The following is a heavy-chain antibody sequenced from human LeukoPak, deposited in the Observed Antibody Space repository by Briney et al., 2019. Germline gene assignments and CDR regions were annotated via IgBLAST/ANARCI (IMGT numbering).Heavy chain of an antibody. CDR1: GYTFTTYG. V-gene: IGHV1-18*01. CDR3: ARMSAPSIYGYVWGSSYYFDY. Sequence: ASVKVSCKASGYTFTTYGISWVRQAPGQGLEWMGWISAYNGNTNCAQKLQGRVTMTTDTSTSTAYMELRSLRSDDTAVYYCARMSAPSIYGYVWGSSYYFDYWGQGTLVTVSS. D-gene: IGHD3-16*01. J-gene: IGHJ4*02. CDR2: ISAYNGNT.